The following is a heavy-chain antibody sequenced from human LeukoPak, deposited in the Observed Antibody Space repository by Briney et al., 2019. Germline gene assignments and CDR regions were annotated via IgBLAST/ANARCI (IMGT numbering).Heavy chain of an antibody. V-gene: IGHV3-30*04. CDR2: ISYDGSNK. CDR1: RFTFSSYA. CDR3: AKVSYSSPTGYYYYMDV. J-gene: IGHJ6*03. D-gene: IGHD6-13*01. Sequence: GGSLRLSCAASRFTFSSYAMHWVRQAPGKGLEWVAVISYDGSNKYYADSVKGRFTISRDNSKNTLYLQMNSLRAEDTAVYYCAKVSYSSPTGYYYYMDVWGKGTTVTVSS.